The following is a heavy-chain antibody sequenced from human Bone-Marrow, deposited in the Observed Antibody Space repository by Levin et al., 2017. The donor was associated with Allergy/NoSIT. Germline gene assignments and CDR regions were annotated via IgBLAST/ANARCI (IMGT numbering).Heavy chain of an antibody. D-gene: IGHD5-12*01. J-gene: IGHJ6*02. CDR1: GFTFSMYG. CDR2: ISYDGSNK. V-gene: IGHV3-30*18. Sequence: GGSLRLSCAASGFTFSMYGMHWVRQAPGKGLEWVAVISYDGSNKYYADSVKGRFAISRDNSKNTLHLQMNSLRGEDTALYYCAKDPRGYRYFDYCGDVWGQTATVTVS. CDR3: AKDPRGYRYFDYCGDV.